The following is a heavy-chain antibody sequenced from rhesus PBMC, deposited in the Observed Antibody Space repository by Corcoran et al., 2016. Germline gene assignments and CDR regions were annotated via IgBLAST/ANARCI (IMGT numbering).Heavy chain of an antibody. V-gene: IGHV3S5*01. CDR2: ISNGGGST. Sequence: EVQLVESGGGLVQPGGSLRLSCAASGFTCSSDGMSRVRRAPGKGLVGVSYISNGGGSTYYATSVKGRFTISRDNSKNTLSLQMNSLRAEDTAVYYCAKEGGNWGQGVLVTVSS. CDR3: AKEGGN. CDR1: GFTCSSDG. J-gene: IGHJ4*01.